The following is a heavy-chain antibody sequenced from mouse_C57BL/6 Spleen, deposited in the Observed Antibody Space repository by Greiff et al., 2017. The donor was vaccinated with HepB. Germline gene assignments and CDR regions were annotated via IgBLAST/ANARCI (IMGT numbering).Heavy chain of an antibody. CDR3: ARPLYYSNQFAY. V-gene: IGHV1-26*01. J-gene: IGHJ3*01. CDR2: INPNNGGT. CDR1: GYTFTDYY. Sequence: VQLQQSGPELVKPGASVKISCKASGYTFTDYYMNWVKQSHGKSLEWIGDINPNNGGTSYNQKFKGKATLTVDKSSSTAYMELRSLTSEDSAVYYCARPLYYSNQFAYWGQGTLVTVSA. D-gene: IGHD2-5*01.